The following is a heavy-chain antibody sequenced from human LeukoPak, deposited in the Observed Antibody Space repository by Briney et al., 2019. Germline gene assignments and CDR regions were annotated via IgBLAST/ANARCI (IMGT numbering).Heavy chain of an antibody. CDR2: IGGSGAGT. Sequence: GGTLRLSCAASGFTFNKCGMSWVRQAPGKGLEWVSAIGGSGAGTYYADSVKGRFTISRDNSKNTLYLQMNSLRAEDTAVYYCAKDFSMVRYCGGDCYAEYFQHWGQGTLVTVSS. CDR1: GFTFNKCG. CDR3: AKDFSMVRYCGGDCYAEYFQH. V-gene: IGHV3-23*01. J-gene: IGHJ1*01. D-gene: IGHD2-21*02.